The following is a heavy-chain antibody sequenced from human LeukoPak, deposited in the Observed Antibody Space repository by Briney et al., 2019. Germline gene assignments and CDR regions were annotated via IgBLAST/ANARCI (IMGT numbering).Heavy chain of an antibody. CDR2: ITGSGSNT. V-gene: IGHV3-23*01. J-gene: IGHJ5*02. CDR1: GFTFSNFG. D-gene: IGHD5/OR15-5a*01. Sequence: QSGGSLRLSCAASGFTFSNFGITWVRQAPGKGLEWVSTITGSGSNTYHADSVKGRFTASRDISKSTMYLEMSSLRAEDTAMYFCTRSSVYYYESRGPYNWFDTWGQGTLVTVSS. CDR3: TRSSVYYYESRGPYNWFDT.